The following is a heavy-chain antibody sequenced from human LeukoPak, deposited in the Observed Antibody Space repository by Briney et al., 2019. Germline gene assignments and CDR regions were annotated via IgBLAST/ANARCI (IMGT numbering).Heavy chain of an antibody. CDR1: GGSINNNYYY. CDR3: ARLEANWYYFDY. CDR2: SYYSGST. Sequence: SETLSLTCIVSGGSINNNYYYWGWIRQPPGKGLEWIGTSYYSGSTYYNPSLKRRVTISVDTSKNQFSLKLSSVTAADTAVYYCARLEANWYYFDYWGQGTLVTVSS. D-gene: IGHD7-27*01. V-gene: IGHV4-39*01. J-gene: IGHJ4*02.